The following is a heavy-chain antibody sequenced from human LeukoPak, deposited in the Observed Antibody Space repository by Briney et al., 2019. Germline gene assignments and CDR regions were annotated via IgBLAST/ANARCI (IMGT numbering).Heavy chain of an antibody. J-gene: IGHJ4*02. CDR1: GGSISSGNYY. V-gene: IGHV4-61*02. CDR3: ARSNNDY. D-gene: IGHD1/OR15-1a*01. CDR2: IYTSGST. Sequence: PSQTLSLTCTVSGGSISSGNYYWSWIRQPAGKGLEWIGRIYTSGSTNYNPSLKSRVTISIVTSKNQFSLKLRSVTAADTAVYYCARSNNDYWGQGTLVTVSS.